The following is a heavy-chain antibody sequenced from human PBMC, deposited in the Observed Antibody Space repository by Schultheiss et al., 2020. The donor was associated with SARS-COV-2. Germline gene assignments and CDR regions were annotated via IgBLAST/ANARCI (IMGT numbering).Heavy chain of an antibody. CDR1: GGSVSSGSYY. V-gene: IGHV4-61*01. CDR2: IYYSGST. Sequence: SETLSLTCTVSGGSVSSGSYYWSWIRQPPGKGLEWIGYIYYSGSTYYTPSLKTRLTISADTSKNQFSLKLSSVTAADTAVYYCARVSRTSWFDPWGQGTLVTVSS. D-gene: IGHD1-7*01. J-gene: IGHJ5*02. CDR3: ARVSRTSWFDP.